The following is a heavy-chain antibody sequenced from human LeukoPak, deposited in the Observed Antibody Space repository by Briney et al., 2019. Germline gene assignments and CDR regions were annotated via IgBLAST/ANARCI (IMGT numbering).Heavy chain of an antibody. Sequence: PSETLSLTCAVYGGSFSGYYWSWIRQPPGKGLEWIGEINHSGSTNYNPSLKSRVSISVDTSKSQFSLKLNSVTAADTAVYYCARQDWNYEIGFDYWAREPWSPSPQ. D-gene: IGHD1-7*01. CDR3: ARQDWNYEIGFDY. CDR2: INHSGST. V-gene: IGHV4-34*01. CDR1: GGSFSGYY. J-gene: IGHJ4*02.